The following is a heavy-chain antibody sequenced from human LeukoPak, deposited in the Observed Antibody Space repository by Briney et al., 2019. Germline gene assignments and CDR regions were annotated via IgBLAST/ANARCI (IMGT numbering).Heavy chain of an antibody. V-gene: IGHV3-30-3*01. D-gene: IGHD2/OR15-2a*01. CDR2: ISYDGSNK. CDR1: GFTFSSYA. J-gene: IGHJ4*02. Sequence: GGPLRLSCAASGFTFSSYAMHWVRQAPGKGLEWVAVISYDGSNKYYADSVKGRFTISRDNSKNTLYLQMNNLRAEDTAVYYCARDFLTCLDYWGQGTLVTVSS. CDR3: ARDFLTCLDY.